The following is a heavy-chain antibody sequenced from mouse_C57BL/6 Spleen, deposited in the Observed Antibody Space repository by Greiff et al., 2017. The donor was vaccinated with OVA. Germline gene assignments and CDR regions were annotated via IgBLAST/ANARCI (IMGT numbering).Heavy chain of an antibody. D-gene: IGHD1-1*01. CDR3: ARDYGSRYWYFDV. Sequence: QVQLQQSGPELVKPGASVTISCKASGYAFSSSWMNWVKQRPGKGLEWIGRIYPGDGDTNYNGKFKGKATLTADKSSSTAYMQLSSLTSEDSAVYFCARDYGSRYWYFDVWGTGTTVTVSS. CDR2: IYPGDGDT. J-gene: IGHJ1*03. V-gene: IGHV1-82*01. CDR1: GYAFSSSW.